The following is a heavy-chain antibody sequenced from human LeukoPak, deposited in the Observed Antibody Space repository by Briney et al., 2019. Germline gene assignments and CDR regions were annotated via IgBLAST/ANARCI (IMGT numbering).Heavy chain of an antibody. CDR2: IYYSGNT. CDR3: ARVAAGKGYPFDY. CDR1: GSSISNYY. D-gene: IGHD6-13*01. V-gene: IGHV4-39*07. Sequence: SETLSLTCTVSGSSISNYYWGWIRQAPGKGLEWIGSIYYSGNTYYNSSLKSRVTISLDTSKNQFSLKVTSVTAADTAVYYCARVAAGKGYPFDYWGQGTLVTVSS. J-gene: IGHJ4*02.